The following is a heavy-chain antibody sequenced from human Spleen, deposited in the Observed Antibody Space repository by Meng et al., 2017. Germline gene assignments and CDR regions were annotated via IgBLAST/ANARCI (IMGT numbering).Heavy chain of an antibody. D-gene: IGHD5-24*01. J-gene: IGHJ4*02. CDR1: GDSVASISAA. CDR3: ARGDGYIIDY. Sequence: QVHLQPPGPGLVKPSPTLSLTCAITGDSVASISAAWNWIRQSPSRGLEWLGRTYYRSKWFNDYALSVKSRVTVNPDTSKNQFSLQLNSVTPEDTAVYYCARGDGYIIDYWGQGTLVTVSS. V-gene: IGHV6-1*01. CDR2: TYYRSKWFN.